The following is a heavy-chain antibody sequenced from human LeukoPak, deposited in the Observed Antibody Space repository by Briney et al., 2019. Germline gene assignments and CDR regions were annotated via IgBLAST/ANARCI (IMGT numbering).Heavy chain of an antibody. CDR1: GYTFTSYD. CDR2: MNPNSGNT. CDR3: ARGPPLSWSDNV. V-gene: IGHV1-8*01. D-gene: IGHD3-3*01. Sequence: ASVKVSCKASGYTFTSYDINWVRQATGQGLGWMGWMNPNSGNTGYAQKFQGRVTMTRNTSISTAYMELSSLRSEDTAVYYCARGPPLSWSDNVWGQGTTVTVSS. J-gene: IGHJ6*02.